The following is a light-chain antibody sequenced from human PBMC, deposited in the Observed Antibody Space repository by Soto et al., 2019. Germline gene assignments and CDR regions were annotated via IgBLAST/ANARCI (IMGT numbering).Light chain of an antibody. CDR1: QTISTY. Sequence: DIQMTQSPSSLSAVVGDRVTISCRASQTISTYLNWYQQRPGEAPKLLIFAASRLQSGVPSRISVSGSVTLYTLTIRGLLPGDFVVYYCQQRYATPYTVGQGTKVEVK. J-gene: IGKJ2*01. CDR3: QQRYATPYT. CDR2: AAS. V-gene: IGKV1-39*01.